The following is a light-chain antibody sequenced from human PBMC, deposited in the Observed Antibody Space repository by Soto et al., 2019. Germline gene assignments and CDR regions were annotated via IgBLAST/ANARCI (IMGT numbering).Light chain of an antibody. CDR3: QHYNSYPWT. Sequence: DIQMTQSPSTLSASIGDRVTITCRASQTINNWLAWYQQKPGKAPNLLIYHASNLETGVPSRFSGSAFGTEFTLTIRSLQPDYFATYYCQHYNSYPWTFGQGTKVEIK. V-gene: IGKV1-5*01. CDR2: HAS. J-gene: IGKJ1*01. CDR1: QTINNW.